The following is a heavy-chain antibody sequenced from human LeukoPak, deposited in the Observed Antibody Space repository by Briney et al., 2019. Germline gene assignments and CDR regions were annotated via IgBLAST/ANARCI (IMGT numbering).Heavy chain of an antibody. Sequence: PSETLSLTCAVYGGSFSGYYWTWIRHTPEKGLEWIGEMYPSGSINYNPSLKSRVTISVDTSKNQFSLTLSSVTAADTAVYYCARGRQDVTMIVVIMTAVSYYLDVWGKGTTVTVS. CDR2: MYPSGSI. CDR3: ARGRQDVTMIVVIMTAVSYYLDV. V-gene: IGHV4-34*01. D-gene: IGHD3-22*01. J-gene: IGHJ6*03. CDR1: GGSFSGYY.